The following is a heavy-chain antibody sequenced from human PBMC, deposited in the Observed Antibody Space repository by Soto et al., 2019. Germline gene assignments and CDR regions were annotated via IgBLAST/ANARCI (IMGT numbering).Heavy chain of an antibody. J-gene: IGHJ4*02. Sequence: SVKVSCKASGGTFSSYTISWVRQAPGQGLEWMGRIIPILGIANYAQKFQGRVTITADKSTSTAYMELSSLRSEDTAVYYCATEPANYYGSGSYYSGWGQGTLVTVSS. D-gene: IGHD3-10*01. CDR3: ATEPANYYGSGSYYSG. CDR2: IIPILGIA. V-gene: IGHV1-69*04. CDR1: GGTFSSYT.